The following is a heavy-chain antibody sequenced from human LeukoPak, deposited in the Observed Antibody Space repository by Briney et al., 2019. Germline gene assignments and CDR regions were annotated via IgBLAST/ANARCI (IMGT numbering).Heavy chain of an antibody. Sequence: SETLSLTCTVSGGSISSYYWSWIRQPPGKGLEWIGYIYYSGSTNYNPSLKSRVTISVDTSKNQFSLKLSSVTAADTAVYYCARQAGSWRSNLVDYWGQGTLVTVSS. CDR1: GGSISSYY. V-gene: IGHV4-59*01. D-gene: IGHD2-2*01. CDR3: ARQAGSWRSNLVDY. J-gene: IGHJ4*02. CDR2: IYYSGST.